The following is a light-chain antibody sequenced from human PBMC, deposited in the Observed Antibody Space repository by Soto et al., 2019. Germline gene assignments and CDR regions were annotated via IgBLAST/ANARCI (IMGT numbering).Light chain of an antibody. CDR1: QDISNS. V-gene: IGKV1-33*01. J-gene: IGKJ4*01. CDR3: LQYDNFSFP. CDR2: DAA. Sequence: DIQMTQSPSSLSASVGDRVTITCQASQDISNSLNWYQQIPGEAPKLLIYDAAILKTGVPSRFSGSRSGTHFSFTITSMKSEDFATYYCLQYDNFSFPLGGGTKVEIQ.